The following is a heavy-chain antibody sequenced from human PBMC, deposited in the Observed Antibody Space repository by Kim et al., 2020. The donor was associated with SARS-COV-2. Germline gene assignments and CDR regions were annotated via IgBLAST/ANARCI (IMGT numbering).Heavy chain of an antibody. CDR1: GFTVSSNY. CDR2: IYSGGST. Sequence: GGSLRLSCAASGFTVSSNYMSWVRQAPGKGLEWVSVIYSGGSTYYADSVKGRFTISRDNSKNTLYLQMNSLRAEDTAVYYCARDSYSSGWSDEAFDIWGQGTMVTVSS. J-gene: IGHJ3*02. V-gene: IGHV3-53*01. D-gene: IGHD6-19*01. CDR3: ARDSYSSGWSDEAFDI.